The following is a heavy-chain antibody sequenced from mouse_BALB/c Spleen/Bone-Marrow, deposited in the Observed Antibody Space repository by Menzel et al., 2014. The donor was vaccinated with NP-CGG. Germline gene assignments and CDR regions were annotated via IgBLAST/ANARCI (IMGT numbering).Heavy chain of an antibody. V-gene: IGHV1-7*01. CDR1: GYTFTNYC. CDR2: INPTIGYT. Sequence: QVQLQQSGAELAKLGASVKMSCKASGYTFTNYCIHWVKQRPGQGLEWIGYINPTIGYTEYNQKFKDKATLTADKSSTTAYMQLSSLTSEDSAVYYCARDESYSRSYAMDFWGQGTSVTVSS. D-gene: IGHD2-14*01. J-gene: IGHJ4*01. CDR3: ARDESYSRSYAMDF.